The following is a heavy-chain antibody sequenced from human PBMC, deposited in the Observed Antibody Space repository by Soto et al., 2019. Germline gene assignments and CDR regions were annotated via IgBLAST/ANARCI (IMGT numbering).Heavy chain of an antibody. CDR3: ARLGYCSGGSCSSKSPVDV. J-gene: IGHJ6*04. Sequence: SETLSLTCTVSGGSISSSSYYWGWIRQPPGKGLEWIGSIYYSGSTYYNPSLKSRVTISVDTSKNQFSLKLSSVTAADTAVYYCARLGYCSGGSCSSKSPVDVWGKGTTVTVSS. D-gene: IGHD2-15*01. V-gene: IGHV4-39*01. CDR1: GGSISSSSYY. CDR2: IYYSGST.